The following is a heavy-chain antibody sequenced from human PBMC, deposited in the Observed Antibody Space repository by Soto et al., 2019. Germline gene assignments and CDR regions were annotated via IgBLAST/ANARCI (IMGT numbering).Heavy chain of an antibody. CDR3: ARSGYDYDYYYGMDV. V-gene: IGHV1-69*06. CDR1: GGTFSSYA. D-gene: IGHD5-12*01. Sequence: EASVKVSCKASGGTFSSYAISWVRQAPGQGLEWMGGIIPIFGTANYAQKFQGRVTITADKSTSTAYMELSSLRSEDTAVYYCARSGYDYDYYYGMDVWGQGTTVTVS. CDR2: IIPIFGTA. J-gene: IGHJ6*02.